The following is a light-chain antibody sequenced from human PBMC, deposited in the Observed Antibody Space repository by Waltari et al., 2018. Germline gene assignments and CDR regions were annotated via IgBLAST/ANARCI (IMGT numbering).Light chain of an antibody. V-gene: IGKV3-15*01. Sequence: ETVMTQSPATLSVSPGERATLSCRASQSISNKLAWYQQKPGQAPRLLIYGASTRSTGFPARFGGSGSGTEFTLTIRSLQSEDFAFYDCPHYTDWPPTFGQGTKVEVK. J-gene: IGKJ1*01. CDR2: GAS. CDR1: QSISNK. CDR3: PHYTDWPPT.